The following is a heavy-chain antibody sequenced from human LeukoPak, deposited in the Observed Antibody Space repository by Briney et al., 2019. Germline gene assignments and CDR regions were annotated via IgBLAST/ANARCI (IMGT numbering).Heavy chain of an antibody. J-gene: IGHJ6*03. D-gene: IGHD4-17*01. V-gene: IGHV3-9*01. CDR1: GFTFDNYA. Sequence: GGSLRLSCSASGFTFDNYAMHWVRQAPMKGLEWVASINWRSDEIGYADSVKGRFTISRDNAKNSLYLQMNSLRVEDTAVYFCARENGDYYYYYYYMDVWGKGTTVTVSS. CDR3: ARENGDYYYYYYYMDV. CDR2: INWRSDEI.